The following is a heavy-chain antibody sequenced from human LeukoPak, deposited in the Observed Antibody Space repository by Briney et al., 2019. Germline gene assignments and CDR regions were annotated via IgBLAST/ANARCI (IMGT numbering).Heavy chain of an antibody. CDR3: AKHQPAQRVVDY. Sequence: GGSLRLSCAASGFIFKSYWMTWVRQAPGRGLEWVANTNEAGNVNNYMGSVKGRFTISRDNAENSLYLQMNSLTAEDTAIYYCAKHQPAQRVVDYWGQGTLVTVSS. CDR1: GFIFKSYW. J-gene: IGHJ4*02. CDR2: TNEAGNVN. D-gene: IGHD2-15*01. V-gene: IGHV3-7*03.